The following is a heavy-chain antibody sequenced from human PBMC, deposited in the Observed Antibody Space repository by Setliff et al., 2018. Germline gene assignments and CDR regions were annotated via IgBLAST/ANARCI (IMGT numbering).Heavy chain of an antibody. V-gene: IGHV3-23*03. D-gene: IGHD3-10*01. J-gene: IGHJ4*02. CDR3: AKDRPQGVNGRSLDY. CDR2: IYSDGSST. CDR1: GFTFSNYA. Sequence: GESLTISCAASGFTFSNYAMNWVRQAPGKGLEWVSVIYSDGSSTYYGDSVKGRFTISRDNSQNTLYLQMNSLRAEDTAVYYCAKDRPQGVNGRSLDYWGRGALDTVSS.